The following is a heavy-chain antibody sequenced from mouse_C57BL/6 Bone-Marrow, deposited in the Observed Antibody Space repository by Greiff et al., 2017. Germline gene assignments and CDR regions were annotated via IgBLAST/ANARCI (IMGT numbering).Heavy chain of an antibody. CDR2: ISSGGSYT. Sequence: EVMLVESGGDLVKPGGSLKLSCAASGFTFSSYGMSWVRQTPDKRLEWVATISSGGSYTYYPDSVKGRFTISRDHAKNTLYLQMSSLKSEDTAMYYCARHDDGYYVYWYFDVWGTGTTVTVSS. D-gene: IGHD2-3*01. CDR1: GFTFSSYG. V-gene: IGHV5-6*01. CDR3: ARHDDGYYVYWYFDV. J-gene: IGHJ1*03.